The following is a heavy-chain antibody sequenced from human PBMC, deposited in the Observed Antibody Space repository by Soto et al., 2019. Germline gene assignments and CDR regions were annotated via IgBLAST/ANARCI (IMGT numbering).Heavy chain of an antibody. V-gene: IGHV1-3*01. Sequence: QVQLVQSGAEVKKPGASVKVSCKASGYTFTSYAMHWVRQAPGQRLEWMGWINAGNGNTKYSQKFQGRVTITRDTSASTDYMELSSLRSEDNAVEYWARARQWLAYFDYWGQGTLVTVSS. CDR1: GYTFTSYA. CDR3: ARARQWLAYFDY. D-gene: IGHD6-19*01. J-gene: IGHJ4*02. CDR2: INAGNGNT.